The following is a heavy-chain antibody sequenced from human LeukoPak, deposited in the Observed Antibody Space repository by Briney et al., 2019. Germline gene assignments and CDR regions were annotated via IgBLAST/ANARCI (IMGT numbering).Heavy chain of an antibody. V-gene: IGHV5-51*01. Sequence: XEXXXVIFAGDSDTKYPPSFQGHVIISGNKSMKTAYLQWSSLKSSDTAMYYCARRPDTGAAADYTLDIWGQGTLVTVSS. D-gene: IGHD6-13*01. CDR2: IFAGDSDT. CDR3: ARRPDTGAAADYTLDI. J-gene: IGHJ4*02.